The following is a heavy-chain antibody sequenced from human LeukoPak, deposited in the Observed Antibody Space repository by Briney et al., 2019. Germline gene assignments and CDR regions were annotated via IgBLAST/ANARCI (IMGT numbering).Heavy chain of an antibody. V-gene: IGHV3-23*01. CDR2: LSDSGGST. CDR1: GFTFSSCG. J-gene: IGHJ5*02. CDR3: VRDCGIAADGTVGWFDP. D-gene: IGHD6-13*01. Sequence: PGGTLRLSCAASGFTFSSCGMSWVRQAPGKGLEWVSALSDSGGSTFYADSVKGRFTISRDNSKNTLYLQLNRLRADDTAVYYCVRDCGIAADGTVGWFDPWGQGTLVTVSS.